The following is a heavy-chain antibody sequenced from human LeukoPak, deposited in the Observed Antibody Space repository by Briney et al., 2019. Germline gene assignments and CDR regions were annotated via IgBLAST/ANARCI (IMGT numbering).Heavy chain of an antibody. CDR1: GYTFTGYY. D-gene: IGHD6-13*01. V-gene: IGHV1-2*02. Sequence: ASVKVSCKASGYTFTGYYMHWVRQAPGQGLEWMGWINPNSGGTNYAQKFQGRVTMTRDTSISTAYMELSRLRSDDTAVYYGARDWSSSWYADYWGQGTLVTVSS. CDR2: INPNSGGT. CDR3: ARDWSSSWYADY. J-gene: IGHJ4*02.